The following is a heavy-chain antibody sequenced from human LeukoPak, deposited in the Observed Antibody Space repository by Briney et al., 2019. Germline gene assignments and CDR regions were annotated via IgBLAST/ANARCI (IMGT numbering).Heavy chain of an antibody. J-gene: IGHJ3*02. V-gene: IGHV3-7*01. CDR2: IKQDGRDK. CDR1: GFTFSGHY. Sequence: PGGSLRLSCAASGFTFSGHYMSWVRQAPGKGLEWVANIKQDGRDKFYVDSVRGRFTISRDNAKSSLYLQMNSLRAEDTAVYYCAREGISTTGDDAFDIWGQGTMVTVSS. D-gene: IGHD6-13*01. CDR3: AREGISTTGDDAFDI.